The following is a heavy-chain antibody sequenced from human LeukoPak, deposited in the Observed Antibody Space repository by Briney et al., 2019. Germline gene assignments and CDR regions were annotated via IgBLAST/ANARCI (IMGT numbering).Heavy chain of an antibody. CDR3: AKDEEWELLLFDY. CDR1: GFTFSSYG. Sequence: GGSLRLSCAASGFTFSSYGMSWVRQAPGKGLEWVSAITGTGHITYYADSVKGRFTISRDNSKNTLYLQMNSLRAEDTAVYYCAKDEEWELLLFDYWGQGTLVTVSS. CDR2: ITGTGHIT. J-gene: IGHJ4*02. V-gene: IGHV3-23*01. D-gene: IGHD1-26*01.